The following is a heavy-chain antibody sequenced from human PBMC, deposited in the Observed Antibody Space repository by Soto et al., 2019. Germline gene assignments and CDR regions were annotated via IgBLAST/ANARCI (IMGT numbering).Heavy chain of an antibody. J-gene: IGHJ4*02. CDR2: ISSSSTI. V-gene: IGHV3-48*01. D-gene: IGHD3-3*01. CDR1: GFTFSSYS. CDR3: ASYDFWSGYPFDY. Sequence: PGGSLRLSCAASGFTFSSYSMNWVRQAPGKGLEWVSYISSSSTIYYADSVKGRFTISRDNAKNSLYLQMNSLRAEDTAVYYCASYDFWSGYPFDYWGQGTLVTVSS.